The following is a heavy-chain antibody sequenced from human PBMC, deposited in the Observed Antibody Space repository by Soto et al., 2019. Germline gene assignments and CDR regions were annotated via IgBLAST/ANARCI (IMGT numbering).Heavy chain of an antibody. CDR1: GYSFVSYC. Sequence: LKISCKGSGYSFVSYCIAWVRQMPGKGLEWMGSIYPGDSDTTYSPSIQGQVTISADKSSTTVYLQWNTLKASDTAMYYCAKTDGYEVEYWGQGTQVTVSS. D-gene: IGHD5-18*01. V-gene: IGHV5-51*01. J-gene: IGHJ4*02. CDR2: IYPGDSDT. CDR3: AKTDGYEVEY.